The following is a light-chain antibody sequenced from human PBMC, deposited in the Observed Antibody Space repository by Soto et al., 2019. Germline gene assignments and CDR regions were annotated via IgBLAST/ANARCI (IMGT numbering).Light chain of an antibody. J-gene: IGKJ5*01. V-gene: IGKV1-5*01. CDR1: ENIKNW. CDR3: QPSYSNFPIT. CDR2: DAS. Sequence: DIQMTQSPSTLSASVGDRVTITCRASENIKNWLAWYQQTAGKAPKVLISDASRLEAGVPSRFSGSGSGTDFTLTITSLQTDDFGTYHCQPSYSNFPITFGQGTRLEIK.